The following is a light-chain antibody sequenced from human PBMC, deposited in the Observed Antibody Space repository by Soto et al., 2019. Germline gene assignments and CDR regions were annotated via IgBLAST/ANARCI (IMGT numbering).Light chain of an antibody. CDR3: LPEDTYPLT. V-gene: IGKV1-6*01. J-gene: IGKJ4*01. CDR1: QRIRED. Sequence: AIHMTQSPSSLSASVGDRVTITCLASQRIREDLGWYQVKPGKAPRLLIYTASNLQSGVPSRFSGSGSGTDFTLTINGLQPEDFAVYYCLPEDTYPLTLGGGTRVEI. CDR2: TAS.